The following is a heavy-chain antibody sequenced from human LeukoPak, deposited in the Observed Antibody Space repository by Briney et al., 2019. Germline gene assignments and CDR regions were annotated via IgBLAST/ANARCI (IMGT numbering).Heavy chain of an antibody. D-gene: IGHD1-14*01. CDR1: GGSISSYY. Sequence: SETLSLTCTVSGGSISSYYWSWIRQPPGKGLEWIGYIYYSGSTRYNPSLRGRVTISVDTSKNQFSLKLSSVTAADTAVYYCAGMRITTPTVRTLDYWGQGTLVTVSS. J-gene: IGHJ4*02. CDR3: AGMRITTPTVRTLDY. CDR2: IYYSGST. V-gene: IGHV4-59*01.